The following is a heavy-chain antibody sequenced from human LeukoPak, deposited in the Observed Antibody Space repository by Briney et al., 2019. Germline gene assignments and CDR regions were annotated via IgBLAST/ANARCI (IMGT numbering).Heavy chain of an antibody. CDR3: ARVGTGYCSGGSCYLLDY. V-gene: IGHV4-34*01. Sequence: PSETLSLTCAVYGGSFSGYYWSWIRQPPGKGLEWIGEINHSGSTNYNPSLKSRVTISVDTSKNQFSLKLSSVTAADTAVYYCARVGTGYCSGGSCYLLDYWGQGTLVTVSS. J-gene: IGHJ4*02. CDR1: GGSFSGYY. D-gene: IGHD2-15*01. CDR2: INHSGST.